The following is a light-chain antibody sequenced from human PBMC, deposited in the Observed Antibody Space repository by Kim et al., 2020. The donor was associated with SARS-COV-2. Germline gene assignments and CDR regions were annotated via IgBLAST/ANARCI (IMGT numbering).Light chain of an antibody. CDR3: AAWDDNLNGVA. J-gene: IGLJ2*01. V-gene: IGLV1-44*01. Sequence: GQEVTLTYSGRFSNSRRNTVNLGKQFPRTAPKLLIFGYNQRPSGVPDRFSGSKSGTSASLAISGLQSEDEADYYCAAWDDNLNGVAFGGETQLTVL. CDR2: GYN. CDR1: FSNSRRNT.